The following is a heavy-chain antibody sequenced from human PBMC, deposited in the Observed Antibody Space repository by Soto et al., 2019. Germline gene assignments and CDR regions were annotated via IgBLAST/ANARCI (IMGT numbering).Heavy chain of an antibody. D-gene: IGHD2-15*01. Sequence: PSETLSLTCTVSGGSISTYYWSWIRQPPGMGLEWIAYIHHSGNTNYNPSLKSRVIISVDTSKNQFSLTLDSMTAADSAVYFCARHLCGSAGCYAFDYWGQGSLVTVSS. CDR1: GGSISTYY. CDR2: IHHSGNT. CDR3: ARHLCGSAGCYAFDY. V-gene: IGHV4-59*08. J-gene: IGHJ4*02.